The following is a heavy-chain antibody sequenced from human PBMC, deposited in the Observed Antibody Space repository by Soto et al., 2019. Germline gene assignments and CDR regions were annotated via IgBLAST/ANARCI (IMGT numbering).Heavy chain of an antibody. CDR1: GGSFSGYY. V-gene: IGHV4-34*01. J-gene: IGHJ4*02. CDR3: ASLIAVANY. CDR2: ISHGGST. Sequence: SETLSLTCAVYGGSFSGYYWSWVRQPPGKGLEWIGEISHGGSTNYNPSLKSRVTISVDKSKNQFSLKLSSVTAADTAVYYCASLIAVANYWGQGTLVTVSS. D-gene: IGHD6-19*01.